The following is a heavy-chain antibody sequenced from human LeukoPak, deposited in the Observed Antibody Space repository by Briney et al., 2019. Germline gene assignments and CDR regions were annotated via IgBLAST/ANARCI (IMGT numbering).Heavy chain of an antibody. V-gene: IGHV1-8*01. J-gene: IGHJ3*02. Sequence: ASVKVSCXASGYTFTNYDINWVRQATGQGLEWMGWMNPNSGNTGYAQKFQGRVTMTRNTSISTAYMELSSLRSEDTAVHYCARSVGDAFDIWGQGTMVTVSS. CDR2: MNPNSGNT. CDR3: ARSVGDAFDI. CDR1: GYTFTNYD. D-gene: IGHD3-3*01.